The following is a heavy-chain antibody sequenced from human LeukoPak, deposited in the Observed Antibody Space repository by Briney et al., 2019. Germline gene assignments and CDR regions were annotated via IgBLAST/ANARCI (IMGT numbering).Heavy chain of an antibody. CDR2: IIRIFGTA. CDR3: ARYLVEMATIRADAFDI. Sequence: SVKVSCKASGGTFSSYAISWVRQAPGQGLEWMGGIIRIFGTANYAQKFQGRVTITTDESTSTAYMELSSLRSEDTAVYYCARYLVEMATIRADAFDIWGQGTMVTVSS. CDR1: GGTFSSYA. J-gene: IGHJ3*02. V-gene: IGHV1-69*05. D-gene: IGHD5-24*01.